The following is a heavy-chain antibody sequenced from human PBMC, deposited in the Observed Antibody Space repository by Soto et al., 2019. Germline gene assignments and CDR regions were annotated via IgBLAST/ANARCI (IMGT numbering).Heavy chain of an antibody. CDR2: ISAHNGNT. CDR1: GYTFTSYG. CDR3: ARSIVVVTALDY. J-gene: IGHJ4*02. Sequence: ASVKVSCKASGYTFTSYGISWVRQAPGQGLEWMGWISAHNGNTKYAQKLQGRVTMTTDTSTSTAYMELSSLRSEDTAVYYCARSIVVVTALDYWGQGTLVTVSS. D-gene: IGHD2-21*02. V-gene: IGHV1-18*01.